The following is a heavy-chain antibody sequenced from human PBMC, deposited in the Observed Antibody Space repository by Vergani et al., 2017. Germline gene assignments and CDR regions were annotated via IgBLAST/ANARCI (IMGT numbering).Heavy chain of an antibody. D-gene: IGHD1-26*01. CDR1: GFTFSTYA. V-gene: IGHV3-23*01. CDR2: LTGGGGST. J-gene: IGHJ4*02. Sequence: VQWLERGGSLKQLGGPVRLSCAASGFTFSTYAMHWVRQAPGKGLEWVSALTGGGGSTYYADSFKGRFIISRDNARDTLYLQMNSLRPEDTATYYCVNDAGSYENFFDSWGQGTLVTVSS. CDR3: VNDAGSYENFFDS.